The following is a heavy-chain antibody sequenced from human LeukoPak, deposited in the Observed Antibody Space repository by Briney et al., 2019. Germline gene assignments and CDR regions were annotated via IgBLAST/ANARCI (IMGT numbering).Heavy chain of an antibody. Sequence: ASVKVSCKASGYTFTSYGISWVRQAPGQGLEWMGWISAYNGNTNYAQKLQGRVTMTTDTSTSTAYMELSRLRSDDTAVYYCAREVAAAGTQAFDIWGQGTMVTVSS. CDR2: ISAYNGNT. D-gene: IGHD6-13*01. J-gene: IGHJ3*02. CDR1: GYTFTSYG. CDR3: AREVAAAGTQAFDI. V-gene: IGHV1-18*01.